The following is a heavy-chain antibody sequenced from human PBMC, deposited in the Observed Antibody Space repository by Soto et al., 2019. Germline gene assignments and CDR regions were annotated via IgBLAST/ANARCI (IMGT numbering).Heavy chain of an antibody. Sequence: SVKVSCKASGYTFTYRYLHWVRQAPGQALEWMGWITPFNGNTNYAQKFQDRVTITRDRSMSTAYMELSSLRSEDTAMYYCASKGPYGDYEDDAFDIWGQGTMVTVSS. CDR3: ASKGPYGDYEDDAFDI. CDR1: GYTFTYRY. J-gene: IGHJ3*02. D-gene: IGHD4-17*01. CDR2: ITPFNGNT. V-gene: IGHV1-45*02.